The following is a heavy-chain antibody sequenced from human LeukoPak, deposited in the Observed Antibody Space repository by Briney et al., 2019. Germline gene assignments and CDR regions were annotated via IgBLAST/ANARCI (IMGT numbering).Heavy chain of an antibody. Sequence: PGGSLRLSCAASGFTFDDYAMHWVRQAPGKGLEWVSGISWNSGSIGYADSVKGRFTISRDNAKNSLYLQMNSLRAEDTALYYCAKDLRGYNYGALDYWGQGTLVTVSS. J-gene: IGHJ4*02. CDR1: GFTFDDYA. D-gene: IGHD5-18*01. V-gene: IGHV3-9*01. CDR3: AKDLRGYNYGALDY. CDR2: ISWNSGSI.